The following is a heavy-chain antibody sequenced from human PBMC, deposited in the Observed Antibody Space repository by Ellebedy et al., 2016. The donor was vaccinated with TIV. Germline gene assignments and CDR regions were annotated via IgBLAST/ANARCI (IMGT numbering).Heavy chain of an antibody. CDR3: ARVTGSGWNFLDY. CDR1: GFSFSSFD. D-gene: IGHD6-19*01. J-gene: IGHJ4*02. CDR2: ISSSGSYI. Sequence: PGGSLRLSCAASGFSFSSFDMNWVRQAPGKGLEWVSSISSSGSYIFYADSLKGRFTISRDNAKNSLYLQMTSLGAEDTAVYFCARVTGSGWNFLDYWGQGTLVTVSS. V-gene: IGHV3-21*01.